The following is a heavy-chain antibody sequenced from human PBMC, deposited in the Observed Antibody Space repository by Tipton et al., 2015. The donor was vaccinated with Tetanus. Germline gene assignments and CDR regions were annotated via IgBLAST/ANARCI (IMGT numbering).Heavy chain of an antibody. V-gene: IGHV3-30*18. J-gene: IGHJ6*02. CDR2: ISYDGSNK. Sequence: SLRLSCAASGFTFNSSGMHWVRQAPGKGLEWVAVISYDGSNKYYADSVKGRFTISRDNSKNTLYLQMSSLRAEDTALYYCAKGIGYYGMDVWGQGTTVTVSS. CDR3: AKGIGYYGMDV. CDR1: GFTFNSSG. D-gene: IGHD2/OR15-2a*01.